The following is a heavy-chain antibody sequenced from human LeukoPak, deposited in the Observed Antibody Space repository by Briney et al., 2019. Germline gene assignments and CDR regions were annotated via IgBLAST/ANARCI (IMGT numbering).Heavy chain of an antibody. J-gene: IGHJ3*02. CDR1: GYTFTDYW. D-gene: IGHD5-24*01. CDR3: ARPSRDGYNPRAFDI. Sequence: SGESLKISSEGSGYTFTDYWIGWVRQMPGKGLEWMGIIYCDRSKTIYSPSFQIQVTISVDKSINTAYLQWSSLKASDTAMYYCARPSRDGYNPRAFDIWGQGTMVTVSS. CDR2: IYCDRSKT. V-gene: IGHV5-51*01.